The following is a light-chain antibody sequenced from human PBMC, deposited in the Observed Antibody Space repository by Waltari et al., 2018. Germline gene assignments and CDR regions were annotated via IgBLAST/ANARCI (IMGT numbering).Light chain of an antibody. CDR1: QDIINY. CDR3: QQYEKLPYT. V-gene: IGKV1-33*01. Sequence: DIQMTQSPSSLSASVGDRVTITCQASQDIINYLNWYQQTPGKAPKLLIYDASNLATGVPSRFSGGGSGTDFSFTISSLHPEDVGTYYCQQYEKLPYTFGQGTKLEIK. J-gene: IGKJ2*01. CDR2: DAS.